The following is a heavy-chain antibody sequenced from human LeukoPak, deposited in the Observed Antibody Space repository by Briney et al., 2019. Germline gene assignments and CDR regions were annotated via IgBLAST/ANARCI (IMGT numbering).Heavy chain of an antibody. CDR2: IRYDGSNK. Sequence: GGSLRLSCAASGFTFSTYGMHWVRQAPGKGLEWVAFIRYDGSNKYYADSVKARFTISRDNSKNTLYLQMNSLRAEDTAVYFCAKDKDPWKSTSISDFDYWGQGTLVTVSS. CDR3: AKDKDPWKSTSISDFDY. D-gene: IGHD1-1*01. CDR1: GFTFSTYG. V-gene: IGHV3-30*02. J-gene: IGHJ4*02.